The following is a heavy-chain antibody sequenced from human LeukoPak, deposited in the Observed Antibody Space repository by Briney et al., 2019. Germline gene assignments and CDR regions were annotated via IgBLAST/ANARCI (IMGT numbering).Heavy chain of an antibody. Sequence: PGRSLRLSCAASGFTFDDYAMHWVRQAPGKGLEWVSGISWNSGSIGYADSVKGRFTISRDNAKNSLYLQMNSLRAEDTALYYCAKDSHHLWFGETAHNWFDPWGQGTLVTVSS. J-gene: IGHJ5*02. CDR1: GFTFDDYA. CDR3: AKDSHHLWFGETAHNWFDP. CDR2: ISWNSGSI. D-gene: IGHD3-10*01. V-gene: IGHV3-9*01.